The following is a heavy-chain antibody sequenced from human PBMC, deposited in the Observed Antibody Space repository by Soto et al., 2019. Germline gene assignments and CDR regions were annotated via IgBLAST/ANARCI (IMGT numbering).Heavy chain of an antibody. CDR2: IFYSGST. Sequence: PSETLSLTCTVSGASVSSGIHYWSWIRQPPGKGLEWIGYIFYSGSTNYNPSLKSRVTISVDTSNNQFSLRLSSVTAADTAVYYCARVDSGPYPYYYYAMDVWGQGTTVTVSS. J-gene: IGHJ6*02. D-gene: IGHD1-26*01. V-gene: IGHV4-61*01. CDR1: GASVSSGIHY. CDR3: ARVDSGPYPYYYYAMDV.